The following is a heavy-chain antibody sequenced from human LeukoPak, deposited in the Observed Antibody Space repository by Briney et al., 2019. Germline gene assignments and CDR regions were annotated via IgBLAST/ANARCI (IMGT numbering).Heavy chain of an antibody. V-gene: IGHV3-23*01. J-gene: IGHJ2*01. D-gene: IGHD3-3*02. CDR1: GFTFNNYA. CDR2: ISGRGDTT. Sequence: AGGSLRLSCAGSGFTFNNYAMSWVRQTPGKGLEWVSAISGRGDTTFYADAMKGRFTISRDNSQNTLYLQMNSLRAEDTAVYFCARVGDHFHWNLDLWGRGTLASVSS. CDR3: ARVGDHFHWNLDL.